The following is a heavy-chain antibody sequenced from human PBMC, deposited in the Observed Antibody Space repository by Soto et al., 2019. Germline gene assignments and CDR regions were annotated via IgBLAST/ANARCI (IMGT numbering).Heavy chain of an antibody. V-gene: IGHV3-9*01. CDR1: GFTFDDYA. CDR2: ISWNSGSI. D-gene: IGHD6-19*01. Sequence: GGSLRLSCAASGFTFDDYAMHWVRQAPGKGLEWVSGISWNSGSIGYADSVKGRFTISRDNAKNSLYLQMNSLRAEDTALYYCAKDTEKQWLGVGFDPWGQGTLVTVSS. J-gene: IGHJ5*02. CDR3: AKDTEKQWLGVGFDP.